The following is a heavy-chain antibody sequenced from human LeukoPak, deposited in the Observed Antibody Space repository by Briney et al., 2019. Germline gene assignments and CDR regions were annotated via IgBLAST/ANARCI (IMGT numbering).Heavy chain of an antibody. D-gene: IGHD1-14*01. CDR2: IIPIFGTA. CDR1: GGTFSSYA. Sequence: SVKVSCKASGGTFSSYAISWVRQAPGQGLEWMGGIIPIFGTADYAQKFQGRVTITADESTSTAYMELSSLRSEDTAVYYCARGVTILGNHFDYWGQGTLVTVSS. J-gene: IGHJ4*02. CDR3: ARGVTILGNHFDY. V-gene: IGHV1-69*13.